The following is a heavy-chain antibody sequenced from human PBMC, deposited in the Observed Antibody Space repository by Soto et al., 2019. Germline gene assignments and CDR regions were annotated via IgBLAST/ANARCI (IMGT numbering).Heavy chain of an antibody. CDR3: AKGPPYCSMRSGWFDP. CDR2: ISGSGGST. V-gene: IGHV3-23*01. D-gene: IGHD6-13*01. Sequence: EVQLLESGGGLVQPGGSLRLSCAASGFTFSSYAMSWVRQAPGKGLEWVSAISGSGGSTYYADSVKGRFTISRDNSKNSLYLQMNSLRAEDTAVYYCAKGPPYCSMRSGWFDPWGQGALVTVSS. J-gene: IGHJ5*02. CDR1: GFTFSSYA.